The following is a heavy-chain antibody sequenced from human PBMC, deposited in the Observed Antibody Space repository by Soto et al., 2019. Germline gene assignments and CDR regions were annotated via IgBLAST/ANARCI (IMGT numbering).Heavy chain of an antibody. D-gene: IGHD3-3*01. CDR1: GGSISSYY. J-gene: IGHJ5*02. CDR3: AGGGGYDFWSGYYRDNWFDP. V-gene: IGHV4-59*01. Sequence: KPSETLSLTCTVSGGSISSYYWSWIRQPPGKGLEWIGYIYYSGSTNYNPSLKSRVTISVDTSRNQFSLKLSSVTAADTAVYFCAGGGGYDFWSGYYRDNWFDPWGQGTLVTVSS. CDR2: IYYSGST.